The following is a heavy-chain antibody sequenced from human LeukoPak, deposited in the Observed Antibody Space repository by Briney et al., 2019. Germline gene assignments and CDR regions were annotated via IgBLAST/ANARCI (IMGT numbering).Heavy chain of an antibody. CDR1: GGSFSGYY. D-gene: IGHD3-22*01. J-gene: IGHJ4*02. Sequence: SETLSLTCAVYGGSFSGYYWSWIRQPPGKGLEWIGEINHSGSTYYNPSLKSRVTISVDTSKNQFSLKLSSVTAADTAVYYCARLDSSGYYDYFDYWGQGTLVTVSS. V-gene: IGHV4-34*01. CDR2: INHSGST. CDR3: ARLDSSGYYDYFDY.